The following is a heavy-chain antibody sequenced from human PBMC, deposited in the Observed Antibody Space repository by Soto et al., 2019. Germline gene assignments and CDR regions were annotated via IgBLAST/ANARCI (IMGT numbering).Heavy chain of an antibody. D-gene: IGHD1-1*01. V-gene: IGHV3-23*02. CDR2: LSHDGGNI. Sequence: PVWSLRLSFMSPDFSFTHHAMTWVRRPPGKALQCGAALSHDGGNIYYRDSVRGRFTITRDNSKKTLYLQMHSMKAEDTAVYFCAKQMGTWVDTAIDFWGQGTKVTVSS. CDR1: DFSFTHHA. J-gene: IGHJ4*02. CDR3: AKQMGTWVDTAIDF.